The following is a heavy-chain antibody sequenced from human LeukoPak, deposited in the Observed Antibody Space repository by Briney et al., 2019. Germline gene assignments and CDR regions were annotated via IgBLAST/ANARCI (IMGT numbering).Heavy chain of an antibody. V-gene: IGHV3-30*03. J-gene: IGHJ4*02. D-gene: IGHD2-15*01. CDR2: TSYEGNGT. CDR1: VFSVSKSV. Sequence: GTSLSLSCVASVFSVSKSVMYSLRQAPGMGLHWVAATSYEGNGTFYAGSVNGRFTMSRDNANNMVYLQMNSLRQEDTALYYCASEVEALLDHWGQGTLVTVSS. CDR3: ASEVEALLDH.